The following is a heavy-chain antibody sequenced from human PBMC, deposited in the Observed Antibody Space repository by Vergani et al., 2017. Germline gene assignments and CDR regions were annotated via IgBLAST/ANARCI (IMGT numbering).Heavy chain of an antibody. CDR3: ASPMIVVVKNQNDAFDI. CDR2: IIPIFGTA. J-gene: IGHJ3*02. CDR1: GYTFTNYA. D-gene: IGHD3-22*01. Sequence: QVQLVQSGSEVKKPGASVKVSCRASGYTFTNYALNWVRQAPGQGLEWMGGIIPIFGTANYAQKFQGRVTITADESTSTAYMELSSLRSEDTAVYYCASPMIVVVKNQNDAFDIWGQGTMVTVSS. V-gene: IGHV1-69*01.